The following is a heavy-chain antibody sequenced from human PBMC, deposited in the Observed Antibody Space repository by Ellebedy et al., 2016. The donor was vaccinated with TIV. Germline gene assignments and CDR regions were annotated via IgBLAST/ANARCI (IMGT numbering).Heavy chain of an antibody. J-gene: IGHJ4*02. CDR3: ARGVGSSSSNSYFHY. CDR1: GFTFSSYA. V-gene: IGHV3-30*04. Sequence: GGSLRLXCVASGFTFSSYAMHWVRQAPGKGLEWVSVISFDGSNEYQADSVKGRFTISRDNSKNTMYLQMNSLRPEDTAVYYCARGVGSSSSNSYFHYWGQGTLVTVSS. CDR2: ISFDGSNE. D-gene: IGHD6-6*01.